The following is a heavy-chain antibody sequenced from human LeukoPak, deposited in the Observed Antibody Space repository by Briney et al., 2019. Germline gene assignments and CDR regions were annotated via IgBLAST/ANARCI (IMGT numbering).Heavy chain of an antibody. Sequence: PGGSLRLSCAASGVTFSSYAMSWVRQAPGKGLEWVLAISGSGGSTYYADSVKGRFTISGDNSKNTLYLQMNSLRAEDTAVYYCAKVVVQYWYFDLWGRGTLVTVSS. CDR3: AKVVVQYWYFDL. CDR2: ISGSGGST. J-gene: IGHJ2*01. D-gene: IGHD2-15*01. V-gene: IGHV3-23*01. CDR1: GVTFSSYA.